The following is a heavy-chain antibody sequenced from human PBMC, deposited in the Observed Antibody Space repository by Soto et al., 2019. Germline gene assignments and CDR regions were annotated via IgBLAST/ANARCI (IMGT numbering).Heavy chain of an antibody. CDR3: ASTGYCGGDCYTGYYYYCMDV. Sequence: QVQLVQSGAEVKKPGSSVKVSCKASGGTFSSYAISWVRQAPGQGLEWMGGILPIFGTANYAQKFQGRVTITADESTSTAYMELSSLRSEDTDVYYCASTGYCGGDCYTGYYYYCMDVGGQGNTVTVSS. D-gene: IGHD2-21*02. CDR1: GGTFSSYA. CDR2: ILPIFGTA. V-gene: IGHV1-69*01. J-gene: IGHJ6*02.